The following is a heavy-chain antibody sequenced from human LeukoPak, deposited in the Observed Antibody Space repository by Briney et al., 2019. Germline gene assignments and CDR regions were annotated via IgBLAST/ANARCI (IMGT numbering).Heavy chain of an antibody. D-gene: IGHD4-17*01. CDR2: IMPLFGTT. CDR1: RGSYA. J-gene: IGHJ3*01. CDR3: ARVFRRRHDFSDYGRPYDAFDV. Sequence: SVKASCKASRGSYAISWVRQAPGQGLERVGGIMPLFGTTNYAQNFEDRVTITADTSTNTVYMEVSSLRSEDTAIYYCARVFRRRHDFSDYGRPYDAFDVWGQGTLVTVSS. V-gene: IGHV1-69*06.